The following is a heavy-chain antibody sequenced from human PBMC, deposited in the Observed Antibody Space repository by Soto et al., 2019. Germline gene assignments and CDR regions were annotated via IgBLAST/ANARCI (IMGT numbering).Heavy chain of an antibody. CDR1: GGSISSSSYY. CDR2: IYYSGST. V-gene: IGHV4-39*01. CDR3: ARRGERSGSSYYFDY. D-gene: IGHD3-10*01. Sequence: PSETLSLTCTVSGGSISSSSYYWGWIRQPPGKGLEWIGSIYYSGSTYYNPSLKSRVTTSVDTSKNQSSLKLSSVTAADTAVYYCARRGERSGSSYYFDYWGQGTLVTVSS. J-gene: IGHJ4*02.